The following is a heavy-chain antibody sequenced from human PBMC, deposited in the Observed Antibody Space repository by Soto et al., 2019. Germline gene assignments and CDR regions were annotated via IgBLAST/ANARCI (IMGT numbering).Heavy chain of an antibody. CDR2: CHNNGGT. D-gene: IGHD3-16*01. CDR1: GDSISGYF. J-gene: IGHJ2*01. V-gene: IGHV4-59*08. Sequence: QVQLQESGPGLVKPSETLSLTCTVSGDSISGYFWTWIRQPPGKGLEWIAYCHNNGGTKYNPSLRRRVSASVDTSKNQFSLRLTSVTAADTAVYYCARHAKSAYGGLAYLDLWGRGSLVSVSS. CDR3: ARHAKSAYGGLAYLDL.